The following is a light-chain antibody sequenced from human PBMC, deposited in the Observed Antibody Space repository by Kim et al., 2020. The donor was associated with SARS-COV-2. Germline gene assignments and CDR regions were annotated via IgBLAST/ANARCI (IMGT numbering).Light chain of an antibody. J-gene: IGLJ3*02. CDR1: SSDVGNFDL. CDR2: EVS. Sequence: QSALTQPASVSGSPGQSITISCTGTSSDVGNFDLVSWYQHRPGKAPKLLIFEVSKRPSGVSDRFSGSKSGDTASLTISGLQAEDETDYYCCSYPGPSTFMVFGGGTQLTIL. CDR3: CSYPGPSTFMV. V-gene: IGLV2-23*02.